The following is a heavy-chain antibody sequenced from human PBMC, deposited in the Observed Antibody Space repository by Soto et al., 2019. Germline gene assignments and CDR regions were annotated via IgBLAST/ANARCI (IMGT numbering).Heavy chain of an antibody. Sequence: GGSLRLSCAASGFSFSTYAMHWVRQAPGKGLEWVALIWYDGSNKFYADSVKGRFTISRDNSKDTLLLQMSSLRAEDTAVYYCARPVRPYTNGWYSGTAFDIWGQGTMVTVSS. J-gene: IGHJ3*02. V-gene: IGHV3-33*01. CDR1: GFSFSTYA. CDR3: ARPVRPYTNGWYSGTAFDI. D-gene: IGHD6-19*01. CDR2: IWYDGSNK.